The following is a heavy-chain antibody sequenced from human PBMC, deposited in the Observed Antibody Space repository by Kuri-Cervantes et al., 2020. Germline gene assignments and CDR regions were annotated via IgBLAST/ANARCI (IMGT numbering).Heavy chain of an antibody. Sequence: GESLKISCAASGFTFSSYAMSWVRQAPGKGLEWVSAISGSGGSTYYADSVKGRFTISRDNSKNTLYLQMNSLRAEDTAVYYCARDSGFGIFGVVTYYFDYWGQGTLVTVSS. D-gene: IGHD3-3*01. J-gene: IGHJ4*02. CDR1: GFTFSSYA. V-gene: IGHV3-23*01. CDR2: ISGSGGST. CDR3: ARDSGFGIFGVVTYYFDY.